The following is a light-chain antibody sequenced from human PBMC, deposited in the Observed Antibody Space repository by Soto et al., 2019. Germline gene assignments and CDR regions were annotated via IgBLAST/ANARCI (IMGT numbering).Light chain of an antibody. CDR1: QTLSNDY. CDR3: QQYSSSPRT. J-gene: IGKJ1*01. V-gene: IGKV3-20*01. Sequence: ENVLTHSPGTLSFSPGERATLSCRSIQTLSNDYLAWFQQKPGQAPRLLVYGASIRATGIPDRFIGSGSGTDFTLTISRLAPEDFAVYYCQQYSSSPRTFGQGSKVEIK. CDR2: GAS.